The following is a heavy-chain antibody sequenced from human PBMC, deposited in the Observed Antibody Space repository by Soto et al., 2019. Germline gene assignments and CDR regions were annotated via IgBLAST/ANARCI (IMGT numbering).Heavy chain of an antibody. CDR1: GYTFSGSV. D-gene: IGHD4-17*01. CDR3: ASEIDATTATSLDY. Sequence: QVQLVQSGAEVKKPGASVKVSCKASGYTFSGSVMHWVRQAPGQGLEWMGWINADNGNTKYSQKFQGIVTMTWDTSASTAYMELSRLRSEDTAIYYCASEIDATTATSLDYWGQGTLVTVSS. J-gene: IGHJ4*02. CDR2: INADNGNT. V-gene: IGHV1-3*01.